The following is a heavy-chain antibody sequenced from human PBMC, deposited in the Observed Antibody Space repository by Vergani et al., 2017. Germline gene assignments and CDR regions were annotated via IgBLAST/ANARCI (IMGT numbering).Heavy chain of an antibody. CDR2: ISGSGGST. CDR1: GFTFSSYA. J-gene: IGHJ4*02. Sequence: EVQLLDSGGGLVQPGGSLRLSCAASGFTFSSYAMSWVRQAPGKGLEWVSAISGSGGSTYYADSVKGRFTISRDNSKNTLYLQMNSLRAEDTAVYYCARVRYYDYVWGNVDYWGQGTLVTVSS. CDR3: ARVRYYDYVWGNVDY. V-gene: IGHV3-23*01. D-gene: IGHD3-16*01.